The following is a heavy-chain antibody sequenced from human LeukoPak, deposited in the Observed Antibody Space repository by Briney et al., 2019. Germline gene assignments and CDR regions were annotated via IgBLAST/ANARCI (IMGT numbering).Heavy chain of an antibody. J-gene: IGHJ2*01. CDR1: GFTSSSYA. CDR3: AKNPIQYYDILTGPDWYFDL. D-gene: IGHD3-9*01. V-gene: IGHV3-23*01. CDR2: ISGSGGST. Sequence: GGSLRLSCAASGFTSSSYAMSWVRQAPGKGLEWVSAISGSGGSTYYADSVKGRFTISRDNSKNTLYLQMNSLRAEDTAVYYCAKNPIQYYDILTGPDWYFDLWGRGTLVTVSS.